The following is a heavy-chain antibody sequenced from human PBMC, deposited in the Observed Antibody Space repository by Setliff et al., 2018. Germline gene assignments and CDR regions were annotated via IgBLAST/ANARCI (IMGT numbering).Heavy chain of an antibody. CDR2: IYHSGST. V-gene: IGHV4-38-2*02. J-gene: IGHJ5*02. CDR1: GYSISSGYY. Sequence: PSETLSLTCTVSGYSISSGYYWGWIRQPPGKGLEWIGSIYHSGSTYYNPSLKSRVTISVDTSKNQFSLKLSSVTAADTAVYYCARSEGYNFWSGYPNWFDPWGQGTLVTVSS. D-gene: IGHD3-3*01. CDR3: ARSEGYNFWSGYPNWFDP.